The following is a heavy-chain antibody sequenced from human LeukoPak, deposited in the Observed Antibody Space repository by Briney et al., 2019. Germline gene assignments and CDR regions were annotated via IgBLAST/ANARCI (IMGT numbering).Heavy chain of an antibody. CDR3: ARDLGIAAAGRGDY. V-gene: IGHV4-34*01. CDR2: INHSGST. D-gene: IGHD6-13*01. J-gene: IGHJ4*02. CDR1: GGSFSGYY. Sequence: PSETLSLTCAVYGGSFSGYYWSWIRQPPGKGLEWIGEINHSGSTNYNPSLKSRVTISVDTSKNQFSLKLSSVTAADTAVYYCARDLGIAAAGRGDYWGQGTLVTVSS.